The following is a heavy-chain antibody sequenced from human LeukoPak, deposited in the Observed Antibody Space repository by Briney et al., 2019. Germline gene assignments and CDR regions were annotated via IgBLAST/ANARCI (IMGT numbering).Heavy chain of an antibody. V-gene: IGHV3-74*01. D-gene: IGHD6-19*01. CDR2: INTDGTVT. CDR3: ATKQWLAPPPGY. J-gene: IGHJ4*02. CDR1: GFTFSKYW. Sequence: PGGSLRLSCAASGFTFSKYWMLWVRQAPGKGLESVSRINTDGTVTTYADSVKGRFTVSRDNADNTMFLQMNSVRDEDTAVYYCATKQWLAPPPGYWGQGTPVTVSS.